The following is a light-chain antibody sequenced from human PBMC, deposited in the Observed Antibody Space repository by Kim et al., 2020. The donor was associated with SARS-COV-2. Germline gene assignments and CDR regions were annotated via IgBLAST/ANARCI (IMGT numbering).Light chain of an antibody. CDR2: DKK. V-gene: IGLV3-19*01. CDR1: SLRSYY. CDR3: NSRDSSGNHYV. Sequence: SSELTQDPAVSVALGQTVRITCQGDSLRSYYTSWYQQKPGQAPVLVLYDKKNRPSGIPDRFSGSNSGNTASLTITGAQAEDEADYYCNSRDSSGNHYVFG. J-gene: IGLJ1*01.